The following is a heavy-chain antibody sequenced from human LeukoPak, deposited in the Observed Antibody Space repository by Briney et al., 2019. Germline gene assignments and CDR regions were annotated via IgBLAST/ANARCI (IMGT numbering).Heavy chain of an antibody. CDR2: TSYDENNK. CDR3: ARDLPPLDY. CDR1: GFTFNTYA. Sequence: PGRSLRLSCAASGFTFNTYAMHWVRQAPGKGLEWVALTSYDENNKRYADSVKGRFTISRDNSKNTLYLQMDSLRVEDTAVYYCARDLPPLDYWGQGTLVTVSS. J-gene: IGHJ4*02. V-gene: IGHV3-30-3*01.